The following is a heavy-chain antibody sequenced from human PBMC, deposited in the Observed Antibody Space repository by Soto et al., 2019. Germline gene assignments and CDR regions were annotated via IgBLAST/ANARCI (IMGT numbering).Heavy chain of an antibody. CDR1: GFSLSTSGVG. D-gene: IGHD2-2*01. J-gene: IGHJ6*03. V-gene: IGHV2-5*02. Sequence: SGPTLVKPTQTLTLTCTFSGFSLSTSGVGVGWIRQPPGKALEWLALIYWDDDKRYSPSLKSRLTITKDTSKNQVVLTMTNMDPVDTATYYCAHPLVVPDTGYYYMDVWGKGTTVTVSS. CDR3: AHPLVVPDTGYYYMDV. CDR2: IYWDDDK.